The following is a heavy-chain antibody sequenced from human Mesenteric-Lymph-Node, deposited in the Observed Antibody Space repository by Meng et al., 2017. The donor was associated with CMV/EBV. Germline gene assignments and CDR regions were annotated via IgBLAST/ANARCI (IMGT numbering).Heavy chain of an antibody. V-gene: IGHV3-11*04. CDR2: ISASGGST. D-gene: IGHD1-26*01. CDR3: ARTSGSFPYYYYGMDV. J-gene: IGHJ6*02. CDR1: GGSISGSTYY. Sequence: LSLTCTVSGGSISGSTYYWGWIRQPPGKGLEWVSIISASGGSTYYADSRKGRFTISRDNAKNSLYLQMNSLRAEDTAVYYCARTSGSFPYYYYGMDVWGQGTTVTVSS.